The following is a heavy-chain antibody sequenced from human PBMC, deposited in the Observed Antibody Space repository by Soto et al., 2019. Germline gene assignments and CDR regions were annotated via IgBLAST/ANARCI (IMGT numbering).Heavy chain of an antibody. D-gene: IGHD3-9*01. Sequence: LRLSCAASGFNLSHPWMTWVRQAAGKGLEWVGRIESETDGGTADYAAPVKGRITISRDDSKNTVYLQMNSLKTEDTAVYYCTTGIYYDLLTGYHDVAYWGQGTLVTVSS. J-gene: IGHJ4*02. V-gene: IGHV3-15*04. CDR1: GFNLSHPW. CDR3: TTGIYYDLLTGYHDVAY. CDR2: IESETDGGTA.